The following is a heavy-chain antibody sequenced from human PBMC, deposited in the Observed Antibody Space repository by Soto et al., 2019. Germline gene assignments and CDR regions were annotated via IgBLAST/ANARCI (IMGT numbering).Heavy chain of an antibody. CDR3: AREGWHGMDV. J-gene: IGHJ6*02. V-gene: IGHV3-21*01. CDR2: ISSSSSYI. Sequence: EVQLVESGGGLVKPGGSLRLSCAASGFTFSSYSMNWVRQAPGKGLEWVSPISSSSSYIYYADSVTGRFTISRDNAKNSLYLQMNILRAEDTAWYHCAREGWHGMDVWGQGTTVNVSS. CDR1: GFTFSSYS.